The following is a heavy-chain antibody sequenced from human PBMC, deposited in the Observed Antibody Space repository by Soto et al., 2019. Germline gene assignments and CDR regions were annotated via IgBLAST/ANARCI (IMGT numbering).Heavy chain of an antibody. CDR2: IFPSDSDT. Sequence: VESLKISCRTSGYRFTSYWIAWVRQMPGKGLEWMGIIFPSDSDTRYSPSFQGQVTISADRSTSTVFLQWASLKASDTAVYFCASKDKSGYFNWFDPWGQGTLVTVSS. CDR1: GYRFTSYW. J-gene: IGHJ5*02. CDR3: ASKDKSGYFNWFDP. V-gene: IGHV5-51*01. D-gene: IGHD3-22*01.